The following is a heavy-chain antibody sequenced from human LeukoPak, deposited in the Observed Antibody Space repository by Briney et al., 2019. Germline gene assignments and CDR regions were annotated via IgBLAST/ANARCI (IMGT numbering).Heavy chain of an antibody. CDR3: ARDLYSSFRLHYFDY. Sequence: GGSLRLSCAASGFTFSDYYMSWIRQAPGKGLEWVSYISSSGSTIYYADSVKGRLTISRDNAKNSLYLQMNSLRAEDTAVYYCARDLYSSFRLHYFDYWGQGTLVTVSS. CDR2: ISSSGSTI. D-gene: IGHD6-6*01. J-gene: IGHJ4*02. CDR1: GFTFSDYY. V-gene: IGHV3-11*04.